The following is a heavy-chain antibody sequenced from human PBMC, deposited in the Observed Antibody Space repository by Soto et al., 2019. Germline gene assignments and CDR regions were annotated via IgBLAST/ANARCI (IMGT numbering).Heavy chain of an antibody. CDR3: AAIKGCGGDCYYFDY. CDR1: GFTFTSSA. D-gene: IGHD2-21*02. CDR2: IVVGSGNT. V-gene: IGHV1-58*01. J-gene: IGHJ4*02. Sequence: EASVKVSCKASGFTFTSSAVQWVRQARGQRLEWIGWIVVGSGNTNYAQKFQERVTITRDMSTSTAYMELSSLRSEDTAVYYCAAIKGCGGDCYYFDYWGQGTLVTVSS.